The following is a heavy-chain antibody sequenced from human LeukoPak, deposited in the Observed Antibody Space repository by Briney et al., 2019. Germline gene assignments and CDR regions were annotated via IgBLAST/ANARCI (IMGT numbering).Heavy chain of an antibody. CDR3: ARCDSVTALDY. J-gene: IGHJ4*02. CDR1: GFTFSDYY. CDR2: VYSSEIT. Sequence: GSLRLSCAASGFTFSDYYMTWIRQPPGKGLEWIGYVYSSEITNYNPSLKSRVTLSVDTSENQFSLRLSSVTAADTAVYYCARCDSVTALDYWGQGTLVTVSS. V-gene: IGHV4-59*01. D-gene: IGHD5-18*01.